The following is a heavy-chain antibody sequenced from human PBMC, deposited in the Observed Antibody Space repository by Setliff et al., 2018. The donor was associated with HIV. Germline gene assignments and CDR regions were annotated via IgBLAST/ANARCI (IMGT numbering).Heavy chain of an antibody. J-gene: IGHJ4*02. V-gene: IGHV4-59*12. CDR3: ARDMRHLAPLGYYCDY. Sequence: SETLSLTCKVSGAPISSYYWNWIRQPPGKGLEWIGYIYNSGYSNSKPSLKSRVTISLDTSKNQFSLKLGSVTAADTAVYYCARDMRHLAPLGYYCDYWGQGTLVTVSS. CDR1: GAPISSYY. D-gene: IGHD3-16*01. CDR2: IYNSGYS.